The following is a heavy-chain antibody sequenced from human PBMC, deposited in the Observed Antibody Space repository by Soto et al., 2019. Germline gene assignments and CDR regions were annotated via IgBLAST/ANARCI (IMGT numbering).Heavy chain of an antibody. D-gene: IGHD1-7*01. CDR2: INPNSGGT. CDR3: ARSARDGNSNGFAP. Sequence: ASVKVSCKASGYTFTGYYMHWVRQAPGQGLEWMGWINPNSGGTNYAQKFQGWVTMTRDTSISTAYMELSRLRSDDTAVYYCARSARDGNSNGFAPGGQGTLVTVPS. J-gene: IGHJ5*02. V-gene: IGHV1-2*04. CDR1: GYTFTGYY.